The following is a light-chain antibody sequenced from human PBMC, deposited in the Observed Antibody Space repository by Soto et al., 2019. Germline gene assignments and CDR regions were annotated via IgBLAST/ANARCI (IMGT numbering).Light chain of an antibody. CDR2: DVS. V-gene: IGLV2-11*01. J-gene: IGLJ3*02. CDR3: CSYVDSYSWV. CDR1: SSDVGRYNY. Sequence: QSVLTQPRSVSGSPGQAVTFSCTGTSSDVGRYNYVSWYQQHPGKAPRLIIYDVSERPSGVPDRFSGSKSGNTASLTISGLQAEDEADYYCCSYVDSYSWVFGGGTQLTVL.